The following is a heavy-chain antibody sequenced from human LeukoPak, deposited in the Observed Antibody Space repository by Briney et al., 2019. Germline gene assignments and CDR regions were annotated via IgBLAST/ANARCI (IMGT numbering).Heavy chain of an antibody. Sequence: GGSLRLSCAASGFTVSSNYMSWVRQAPGRGLEWVSVIYSGGSTYYADSVKGRFTISRDNSKNTLYLQMNSLRAEDTAVYYCARQWFGDRNNHNWFGPWGQGTLVTVSS. CDR1: GFTVSSNY. V-gene: IGHV3-53*01. J-gene: IGHJ5*02. CDR2: IYSGGST. D-gene: IGHD3-10*01. CDR3: ARQWFGDRNNHNWFGP.